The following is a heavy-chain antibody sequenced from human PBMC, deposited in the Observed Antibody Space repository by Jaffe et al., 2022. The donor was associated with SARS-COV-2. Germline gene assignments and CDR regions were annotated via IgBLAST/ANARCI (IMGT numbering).Heavy chain of an antibody. Sequence: QVQLQESGPGLVKPSQTLSLTCTVSGGSISSGSYYWSWIRQPAGKGLEWIGRIYTSGSTNYNPSLKSRVTISVDTSKNQFSLKLSSVTAADTAVYYCARETMVRGVVAVKFDPWGQGTLVTVSS. CDR2: IYTSGST. D-gene: IGHD3-10*01. V-gene: IGHV4-61*02. CDR1: GGSISSGSYY. J-gene: IGHJ5*02. CDR3: ARETMVRGVVAVKFDP.